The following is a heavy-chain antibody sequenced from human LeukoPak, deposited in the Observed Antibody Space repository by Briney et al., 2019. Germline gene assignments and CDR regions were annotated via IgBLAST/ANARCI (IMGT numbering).Heavy chain of an antibody. J-gene: IGHJ4*02. V-gene: IGHV1-24*01. CDR3: ATADNYCGGDCSPDY. Sequence: ASVKVSCKVSGYTLTELSMHWVRQAPGKGLEWMGGFDPEDGETIYAQKFQGRVTMTEDTSTDTAYMELSSLRSEDTAVYYCATADNYCGGDCSPDYWGQGTLVTVSS. D-gene: IGHD2-21*02. CDR2: FDPEDGET. CDR1: GYTLTELS.